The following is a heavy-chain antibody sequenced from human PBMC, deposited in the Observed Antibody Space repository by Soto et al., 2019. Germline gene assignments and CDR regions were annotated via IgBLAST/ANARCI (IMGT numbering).Heavy chain of an antibody. V-gene: IGHV1-8*01. J-gene: IGHJ6*02. Sequence: ASLKVSCQASGYTLTSYDIKWVRQATGQGLELMGWMNPNSGNTGYAQKFQGRVTMTRNTSISTAYMELSSLRSEDTAVYYCASKSSSSWYGLPWYYYGMDVWGQGTTVTVSS. D-gene: IGHD6-13*01. CDR1: GYTLTSYD. CDR3: ASKSSSSWYGLPWYYYGMDV. CDR2: MNPNSGNT.